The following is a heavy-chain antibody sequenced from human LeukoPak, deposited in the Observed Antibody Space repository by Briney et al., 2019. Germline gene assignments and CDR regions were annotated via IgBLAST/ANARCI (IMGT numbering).Heavy chain of an antibody. CDR3: AAQQLVRSYFDY. CDR2: IYYSGST. J-gene: IGHJ4*02. V-gene: IGHV4-59*02. CDR1: GGSVSSYY. Sequence: SETLSLTCTVSGGSVSSYYWSWIRQPPGKGLEWIGYIYYSGSTNYNPSLKSRVTISVDTSKNQFSLKLSSVTAADTAVYYCAAQQLVRSYFDYWGQGTLVTVSS. D-gene: IGHD6-6*01.